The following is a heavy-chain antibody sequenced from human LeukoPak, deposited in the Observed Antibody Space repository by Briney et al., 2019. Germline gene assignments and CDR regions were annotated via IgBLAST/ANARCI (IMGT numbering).Heavy chain of an antibody. J-gene: IGHJ4*02. CDR2: IIAIFGTA. V-gene: IGHV1-69*13. D-gene: IGHD6-19*01. Sequence: SVNVSFKASGYTLISYPISSVRQPPRQGRAWMGGIIAIFGTANYAQKFQGRVTITADEYKSTASMELSRLRSEGTAVYYCSRRTSVAGRVFDYWGQGTLVSVCS. CDR1: GYTLISYP. CDR3: SRRTSVAGRVFDY.